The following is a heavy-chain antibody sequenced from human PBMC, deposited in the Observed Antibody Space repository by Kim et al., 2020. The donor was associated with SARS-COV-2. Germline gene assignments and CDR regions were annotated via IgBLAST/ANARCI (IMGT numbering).Heavy chain of an antibody. CDR3: ARAEGNIVATTPLAY. D-gene: IGHD5-12*01. CDR2: IIPIFGTA. V-gene: IGHV1-69*13. Sequence: SVKVSCKASGGTFSSYAISWVRQAPGQGLEWMGEIIPIFGTANYAQKFQGRVTITADESTSTAYMELSSLRSEDTAVYYCARAEGNIVATTPLAYWGQGTLVTVSS. CDR1: GGTFSSYA. J-gene: IGHJ4*02.